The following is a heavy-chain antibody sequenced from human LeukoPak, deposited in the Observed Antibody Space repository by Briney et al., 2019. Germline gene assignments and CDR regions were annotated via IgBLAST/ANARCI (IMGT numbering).Heavy chain of an antibody. CDR1: GGSIRNSSYY. CDR3: ARQSSYVSPVRY. D-gene: IGHD3-10*02. J-gene: IGHJ4*02. Sequence: PSETLSLTCTVSGGSIRNSSYYWGWIRQPPGKGLEWIGSISYSGSTFYNPYLKSRVTISADTSNIQFSLKLTSVTAADTAVYFCARQSSYVSPVRYWGQGTLVTVSP. V-gene: IGHV4-39*01. CDR2: ISYSGST.